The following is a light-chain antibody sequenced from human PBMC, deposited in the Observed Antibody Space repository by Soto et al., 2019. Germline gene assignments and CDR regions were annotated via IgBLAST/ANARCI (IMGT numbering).Light chain of an antibody. CDR2: DAS. CDR1: RSISKN. Sequence: EIVMTQSPASLSVSTGERATLSCRASRSISKNLAWYQQKPGQSPRFLIYDASTRATGIPARFSGSGSGTDFTLTISSLQSEDSATYYCQQYDDWPGVTFGPGTKVEIK. CDR3: QQYDDWPGVT. V-gene: IGKV3-15*01. J-gene: IGKJ3*01.